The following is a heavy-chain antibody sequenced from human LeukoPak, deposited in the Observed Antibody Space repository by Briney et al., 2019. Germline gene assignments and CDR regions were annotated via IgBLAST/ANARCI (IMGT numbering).Heavy chain of an antibody. CDR2: IKQDGGEK. V-gene: IGHV3-7*01. J-gene: IGHJ4*02. Sequence: GGSLRLSCSASGFTFSSYWMSWVRQPPGKGLEWVANIKQDGGEKYYVDSMRGRFTISRDNAKSSVYLQMNSLRAEDTAVYYCARDGVATINYWGQGTLVTVYS. CDR3: ARDGVATINY. CDR1: GFTFSSYW. D-gene: IGHD5-12*01.